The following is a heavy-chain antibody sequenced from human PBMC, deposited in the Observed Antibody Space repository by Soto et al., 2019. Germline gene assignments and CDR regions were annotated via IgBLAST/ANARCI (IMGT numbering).Heavy chain of an antibody. CDR2: VFHTGFT. J-gene: IGHJ4*02. CDR3: ATSQKGYNWNYFDH. D-gene: IGHD1-1*01. V-gene: IGHV4-39*01. CDR1: GGSVSGSYYY. Sequence: SETLSLTCAVSGGSVSGSYYYWAWLRQSPGKGPEWIGSVFHTGFTSYNPSLESRVSVSVDASKSQFSLKLSAVTASDTAVYYCATSQKGYNWNYFDHWGQGALVTVSS.